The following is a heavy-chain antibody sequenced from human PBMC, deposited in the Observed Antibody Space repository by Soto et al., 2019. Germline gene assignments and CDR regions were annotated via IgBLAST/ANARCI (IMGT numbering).Heavy chain of an antibody. CDR3: ARDRENQLLWNPNSVFDY. V-gene: IGHV3-33*01. J-gene: IGHJ4*02. CDR1: GFTFSSYG. CDR2: IWYDGSNK. D-gene: IGHD2-2*01. Sequence: QVQLVESGGGVVQPGRSLRLSCAASGFTFSSYGMHWVRQAPGKGLEWVAVIWYDGSNKYYADSVKGRFTISRDNSKNTLYLQMNSLRAEDTAVYYCARDRENQLLWNPNSVFDYWGQGTLVTVSS.